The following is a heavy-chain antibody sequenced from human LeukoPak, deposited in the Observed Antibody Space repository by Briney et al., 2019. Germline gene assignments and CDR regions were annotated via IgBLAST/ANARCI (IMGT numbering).Heavy chain of an antibody. V-gene: IGHV3-74*01. CDR3: ARDLRWLQPIDY. Sequence: GGSLRLSCGASGFTFSSYWMHWVRQAPGKGLVGVSRINNDGSSTSYADSVQGRFTISRDNAKNSLYLQMNSLRAEDTAVYYCARDLRWLQPIDYWGQGTLVTVSS. CDR1: GFTFSSYW. J-gene: IGHJ4*02. D-gene: IGHD5-24*01. CDR2: INNDGSST.